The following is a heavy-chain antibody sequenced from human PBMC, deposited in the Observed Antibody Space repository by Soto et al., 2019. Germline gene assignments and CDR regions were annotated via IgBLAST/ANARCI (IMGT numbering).Heavy chain of an antibody. CDR1: GFSFRTYG. V-gene: IGHV3-33*01. J-gene: IGHJ6*02. D-gene: IGHD1-1*01. Sequence: QVQLVESGGGVVQPGRSVRLSCVASGFSFRTYGIHWVRQAPGKGLEWVAVIWYDGSNKYYSDSVKGRFSISRDNSKNTLYLRINSLRAEDTAVYYCARSLEPPYYYGMDVCGQGTTVTVSS. CDR3: ARSLEPPYYYGMDV. CDR2: IWYDGSNK.